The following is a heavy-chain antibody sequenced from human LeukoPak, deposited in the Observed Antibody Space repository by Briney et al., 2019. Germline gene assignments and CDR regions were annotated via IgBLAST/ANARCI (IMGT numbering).Heavy chain of an antibody. CDR2: IYTSGST. D-gene: IGHD3-10*01. CDR3: ARDGRYYGSGSYYTYYYYGMDV. CDR1: GGSISSYY. J-gene: IGHJ6*02. V-gene: IGHV4-4*07. Sequence: SETLSPTCTVSGGSISSYYWSWIRHPAGKGLEWIGRIYTSGSTNYNPSLKSRVTMSVDTSKNQFSLKLSSVTAADTAVYYCARDGRYYGSGSYYTYYYYGMDVWGQGTTVTVSS.